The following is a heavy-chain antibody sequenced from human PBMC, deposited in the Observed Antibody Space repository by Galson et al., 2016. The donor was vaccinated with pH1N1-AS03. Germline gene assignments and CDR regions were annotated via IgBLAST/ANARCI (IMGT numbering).Heavy chain of an antibody. Sequence: PALVKPTQTLTLTCSFSGLSVSTTGMRVSWIRQPPGKALEWLAFIDWADDKFYSTSLKTRLTISRDTSKNQVVLTMTNIDPVDTATYYCARMGGAGYNTYYSDFWGQGTLVTVSS. CDR2: IDWADDK. D-gene: IGHD5-24*01. CDR3: ARMGGAGYNTYYSDF. J-gene: IGHJ4*02. CDR1: GLSVSTTGMR. V-gene: IGHV2-70*04.